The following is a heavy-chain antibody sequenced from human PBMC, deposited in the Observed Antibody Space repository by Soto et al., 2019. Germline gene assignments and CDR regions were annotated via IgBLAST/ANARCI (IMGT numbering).Heavy chain of an antibody. V-gene: IGHV4-39*01. CDR1: GGSISSSSYY. Sequence: QLQLQESGPGLVKPSETLSLTCTVSGGSISSSSYYWGWIRQPPGKGLEWIGSIYYSGSTYYNPSLKSRVTISVDTSKNQFSLKLSSVTAADTAVYYCARTISSSWIDYWGQGTLVTVSS. D-gene: IGHD6-13*01. J-gene: IGHJ4*02. CDR3: ARTISSSWIDY. CDR2: IYYSGST.